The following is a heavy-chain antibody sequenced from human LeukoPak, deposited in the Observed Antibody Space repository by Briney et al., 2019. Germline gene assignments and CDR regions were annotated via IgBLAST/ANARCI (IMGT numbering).Heavy chain of an antibody. CDR2: IYYSGST. CDR3: ARLDYSTLSYFDY. Sequence: SETLSLTCTVSGGSISSSSYYWGWIRQPPGRGLEWIGSIYYSGSTNYNPSLESRVTISVDTSKNQFSLKVSSVTAADTAVYYCARLDYSTLSYFDYWGQGTLVTVPS. D-gene: IGHD3-16*01. J-gene: IGHJ4*02. V-gene: IGHV4-39*07. CDR1: GGSISSSSYY.